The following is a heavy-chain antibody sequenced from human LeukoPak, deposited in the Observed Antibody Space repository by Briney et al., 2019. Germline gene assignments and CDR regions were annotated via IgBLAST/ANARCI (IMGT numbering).Heavy chain of an antibody. Sequence: PGGSLRLSCAASGFTVSSNYMSWVRQAPGKGLEWVSVIYSGGSTYYADSVKGRFTISRDNSKNTLYLQMNSLRAEDTAVYYCARNPSSGWDLYRYFDLWGRGTLVTVSS. CDR2: IYSGGST. D-gene: IGHD6-19*01. V-gene: IGHV3-53*01. J-gene: IGHJ2*01. CDR1: GFTVSSNY. CDR3: ARNPSSGWDLYRYFDL.